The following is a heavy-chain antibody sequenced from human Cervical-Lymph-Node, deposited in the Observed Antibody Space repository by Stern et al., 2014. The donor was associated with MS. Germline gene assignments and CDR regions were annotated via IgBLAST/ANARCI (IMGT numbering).Heavy chain of an antibody. J-gene: IGHJ4*02. CDR3: AHRREFAAAAVEYFDS. V-gene: IGHV2-5*02. D-gene: IGHD6-13*01. CDR1: GFSLTTNGVG. Sequence: ITLKESGPTLVKPRQTLTLTCTVSGFSLTTNGVGVGWIRQPPGKALEWLALIYWDDDKRYRPSLNSRLTITRDTSKNQVVLKLTDMDHVDTGTYYCAHRREFAAAAVEYFDSWGQGALVTVSS. CDR2: IYWDDDK.